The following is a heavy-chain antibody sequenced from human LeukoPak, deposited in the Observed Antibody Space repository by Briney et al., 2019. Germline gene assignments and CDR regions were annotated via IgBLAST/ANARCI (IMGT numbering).Heavy chain of an antibody. CDR3: AREDYYYYYMDV. CDR1: GGSISSHY. CDR2: IYYSGST. J-gene: IGHJ6*03. V-gene: IGHV4-59*11. Sequence: SETLSLTCTVSGGSISSHYWSWIRQPPGKGLEWIGYIYYSGSTNYNPSLKSRVTISVDTSKNQFSLKLSSVTAADTAVYYCAREDYYYYYMDVWGKGTMVTVSS.